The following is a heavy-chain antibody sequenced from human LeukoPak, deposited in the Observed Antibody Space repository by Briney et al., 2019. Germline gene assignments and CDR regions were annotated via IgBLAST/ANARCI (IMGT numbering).Heavy chain of an antibody. CDR3: ARGMSATSGYLELEY. D-gene: IGHD3-22*01. V-gene: IGHV3-23*01. CDR1: GFTFSSYA. J-gene: IGHJ4*02. Sequence: GGSLRLSCAASGFTFSSYAMSWVRQSPGKGLEWVSAISGSGGNTYSADSVKGRCTISRDNSLQTLFLHMNSLRAEDTAVYYCARGMSATSGYLELEYWGQGALATVST. CDR2: ISGSGGNT.